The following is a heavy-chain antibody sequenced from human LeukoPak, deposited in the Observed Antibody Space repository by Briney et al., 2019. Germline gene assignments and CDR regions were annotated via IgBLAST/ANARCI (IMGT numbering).Heavy chain of an antibody. V-gene: IGHV3-13*01. CDR2: IGTAGDT. D-gene: IGHD3-10*01. J-gene: IGHJ4*02. Sequence: GGSLRLSCVASGFTFSSYDMHWVRQATGKGLEWVSAIGTAGDTYYPGSVKGRFTISRENAKNSLYLQMNSLRAGDTAVYYCARDGSGNSFDYWGQGTLVTVSS. CDR1: GFTFSSYD. CDR3: ARDGSGNSFDY.